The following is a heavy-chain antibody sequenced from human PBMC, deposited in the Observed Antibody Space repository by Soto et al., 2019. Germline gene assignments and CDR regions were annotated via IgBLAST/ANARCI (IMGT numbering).Heavy chain of an antibody. Sequence: LRLSCAASGFTFSNFWMHWVRQAPGKGPVWVSRINGDGSSTSHADSVKGRFTISRDNAENTLFLQMSGLRAEDTAVYYCARAQLLPDDAFDAWGRGTVVTVSS. J-gene: IGHJ3*01. CDR2: INGDGSST. CDR1: GFTFSNFW. CDR3: ARAQLLPDDAFDA. V-gene: IGHV3-74*01. D-gene: IGHD2-2*01.